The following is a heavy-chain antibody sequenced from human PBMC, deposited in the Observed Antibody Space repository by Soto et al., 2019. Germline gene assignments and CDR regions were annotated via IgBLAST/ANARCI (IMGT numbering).Heavy chain of an antibody. Sequence: ASVKVSCKASGYTFTSYGISWARQAPGQGLEWMGWISAYNGNTNYAQKLQGRVTMTTDTSTSTAYMELRSLRSDDTAVYYCARYPSGYSGYDFRGYFDYWGQGTLVTVSS. V-gene: IGHV1-18*01. D-gene: IGHD5-12*01. J-gene: IGHJ4*02. CDR2: ISAYNGNT. CDR3: ARYPSGYSGYDFRGYFDY. CDR1: GYTFTSYG.